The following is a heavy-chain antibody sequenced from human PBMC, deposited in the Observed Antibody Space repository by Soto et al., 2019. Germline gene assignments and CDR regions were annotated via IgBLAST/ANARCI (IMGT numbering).Heavy chain of an antibody. Sequence: SQTLSLTCAISGGSVSSNSAAWNWIRQSPSRGLEWLGRTYYRSKWYNDYAVSVKSRITINPDTSKNQFSLQLNSVTPEDTAVYYCARGPKMYSSGWYSYYGMDVWGQGTTVTVSS. CDR3: ARGPKMYSSGWYSYYGMDV. CDR1: GGSVSSNSAA. V-gene: IGHV6-1*01. J-gene: IGHJ6*02. D-gene: IGHD6-19*01. CDR2: TYYRSKWYN.